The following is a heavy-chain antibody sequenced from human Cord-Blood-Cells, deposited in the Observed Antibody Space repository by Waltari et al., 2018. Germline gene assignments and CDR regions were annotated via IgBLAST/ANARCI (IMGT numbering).Heavy chain of an antibody. J-gene: IGHJ3*02. D-gene: IGHD3-16*01. Sequence: QVQLVQSGAEVKKPGASVKVSCKVSGYTLTELSMHWVRQAPGKGLEWMGGFNPENGKTIYERKFQGSVTTTEETSTDTAYKELSSLGSEDTAVYYCATTRPVREMRSLAFDIWGQGTMVTVSS. CDR1: GYTLTELS. V-gene: IGHV1-24*01. CDR3: ATTRPVREMRSLAFDI. CDR2: FNPENGKT.